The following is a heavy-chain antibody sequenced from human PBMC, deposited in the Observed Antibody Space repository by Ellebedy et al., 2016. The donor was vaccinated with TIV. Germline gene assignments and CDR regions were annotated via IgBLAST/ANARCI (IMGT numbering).Heavy chain of an antibody. V-gene: IGHV4-39*01. CDR1: GDSITRRSYY. J-gene: IGHJ4*02. CDR3: ARLPGEDSRGYYFDH. CDR2: IYFNGDT. Sequence: MPSETLSLTCSVSGDSITRRSYYWGWIRQPPGKGLEWIGCIYFNGDTFYNPSLKSRVTISVDTSKNQFSLRLSSVTAADTAVYYCARLPGEDSRGYYFDHWGQGTLVTVSS. D-gene: IGHD3-22*01.